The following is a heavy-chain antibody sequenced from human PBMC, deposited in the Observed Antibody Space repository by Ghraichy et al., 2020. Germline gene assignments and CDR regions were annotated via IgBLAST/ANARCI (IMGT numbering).Heavy chain of an antibody. V-gene: IGHV3-23*01. CDR2: ISGDGGST. J-gene: IGHJ4*02. D-gene: IGHD6-19*01. CDR3: VKGEYSSGWYFDY. CDR1: GLTFSSYA. Sequence: GGSLRLSCAASGLTFSSYAMYWVRQAPGKGLEWVSAISGDGGSTYYADSVKGRLTISRDNSKNTLYLQMSSLGAEDTAVYYCVKGEYSSGWYFDYWGQGTLVTVSS.